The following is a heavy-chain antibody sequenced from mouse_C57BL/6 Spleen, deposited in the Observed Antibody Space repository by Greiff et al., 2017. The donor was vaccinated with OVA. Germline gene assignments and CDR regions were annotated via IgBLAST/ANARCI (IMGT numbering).Heavy chain of an antibody. CDR1: GYTFTDYY. V-gene: IGHV1-26*01. Sequence: EVQLQQSGPELVKPGASVKISCKASGYTFTDYYMNWVKQSHGKSLEWIGDINPNNGGTSYNQKFKGKATLTVDKSSSTAYMELRSLTSEDSAVYYGALENYYYGSSLDYWGQGTTLTVSS. D-gene: IGHD1-1*01. CDR3: ALENYYYGSSLDY. CDR2: INPNNGGT. J-gene: IGHJ2*01.